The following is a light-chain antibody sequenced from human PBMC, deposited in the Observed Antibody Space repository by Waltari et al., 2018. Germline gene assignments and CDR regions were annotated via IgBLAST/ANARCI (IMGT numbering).Light chain of an antibody. CDR1: SSDVGTFKL. J-gene: IGLJ3*02. Sequence: QSALTQPAAVSGSPGQSINISCTGVSSDVGTFKLASWDQQCPGQPPQVIIFQGNKRPPGFYDLFSGSCSDNAAFLTISVLQAEDEADYYCCSYVGSRPWVFGGGTKLTVL. CDR3: CSYVGSRPWV. CDR2: QGN. V-gene: IGLV2-23*01.